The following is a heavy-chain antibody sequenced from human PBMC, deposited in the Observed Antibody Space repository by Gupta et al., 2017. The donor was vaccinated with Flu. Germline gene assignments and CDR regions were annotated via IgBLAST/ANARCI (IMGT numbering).Heavy chain of an antibody. CDR3: ARGGQWLVRAEWFDP. V-gene: IGHV3-21*01. J-gene: IGHJ5*02. CDR2: ISSSSSYI. CDR1: GFTFSSYS. Sequence: EVQLVESGGGLVKPGGSLRLSCAASGFTFSSYSMNWVRQAPGKGLEWVSSISSSSSYIYYADSVKGRFTISRDNAKNSLYLQMNSLRAEDTAVYYCARGGQWLVRAEWFDPWGQGTLVTVSS. D-gene: IGHD6-19*01.